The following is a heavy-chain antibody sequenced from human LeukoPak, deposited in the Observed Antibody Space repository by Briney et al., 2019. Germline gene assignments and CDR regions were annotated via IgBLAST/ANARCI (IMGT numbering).Heavy chain of an antibody. CDR2: INSDGSAA. V-gene: IGHV3-74*01. D-gene: IGHD4-23*01. Sequence: PGGSLRLSCAASGFTFSSYWMHWVRQAPGKGLVWVSRINSDGSAATYADSVKGRFTISRDNAKNTLYLQMNSLRTEDTALYYCARDPSYDGNSFRYFQHWGQGTLVTVSS. J-gene: IGHJ1*01. CDR3: ARDPSYDGNSFRYFQH. CDR1: GFTFSSYW.